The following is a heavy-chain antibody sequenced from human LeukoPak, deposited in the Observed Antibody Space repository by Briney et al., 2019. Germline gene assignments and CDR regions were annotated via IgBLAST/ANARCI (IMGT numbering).Heavy chain of an antibody. J-gene: IGHJ4*02. D-gene: IGHD3-10*01. CDR2: IYYSGST. V-gene: IGHV4-59*01. CDR3: ARHFMVRGVIHFDY. Sequence: SETLSLTCTVSGGSISSYYWSWIRQPPGKGLEWIGYIYYSGSTNYNPSPKSRVTISVDTSKNQFSLKLSSVTAADTAVYYCARHFMVRGVIHFDYWGQGTLVTVSS. CDR1: GGSISSYY.